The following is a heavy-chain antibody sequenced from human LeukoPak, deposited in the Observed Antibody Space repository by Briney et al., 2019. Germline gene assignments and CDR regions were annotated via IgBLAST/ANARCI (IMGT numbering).Heavy chain of an antibody. CDR3: ARDSLFTAGMDV. CDR2: ISSSGSTI. Sequence: KSGGSLRLSCAASGFTFSDYYMSWIRQAPGKGLEWVSYISSSGSTIYYADSVKGRFTISRDNAKSSLYLQMNSLRAEDTAVYYCARDSLFTAGMDVWGQGTTVTVSS. D-gene: IGHD3-3*01. J-gene: IGHJ6*02. V-gene: IGHV3-11*01. CDR1: GFTFSDYY.